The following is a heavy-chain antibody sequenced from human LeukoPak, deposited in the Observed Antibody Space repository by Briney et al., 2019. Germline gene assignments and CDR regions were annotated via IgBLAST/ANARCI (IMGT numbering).Heavy chain of an antibody. CDR1: GGSVISYY. V-gene: IGHV4-59*02. J-gene: IGHJ4*02. CDR2: VYYSGST. D-gene: IGHD1-26*01. Sequence: SETLSLTCTVSGGSVISYYWSWIRQPPGEGLEWIAYVYYSGSTNYNPSLKSRVAISVDTSKNQFSLTLNSVTAADTAVYYCAGGSGSYSYQFDYWGQGTLVTVSS. CDR3: AGGSGSYSYQFDY.